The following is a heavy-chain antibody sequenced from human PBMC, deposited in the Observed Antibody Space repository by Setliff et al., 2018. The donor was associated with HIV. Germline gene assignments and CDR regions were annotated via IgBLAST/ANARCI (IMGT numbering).Heavy chain of an antibody. V-gene: IGHV1-2*06. D-gene: IGHD2-8*01. Sequence: EASVKVSCKASGYTSPGYYVHWVRQAPGQGLEWMGRINLNRGGTTYAQRFKGRVNMTWDTSISTAYMVQSRLTSDDTAVYYRARRGVGTSDAFDLGGQGTMVTVSS. CDR1: GYTSPGYY. CDR2: INLNRGGT. J-gene: IGHJ3*01. CDR3: ARRGVGTSDAFDL.